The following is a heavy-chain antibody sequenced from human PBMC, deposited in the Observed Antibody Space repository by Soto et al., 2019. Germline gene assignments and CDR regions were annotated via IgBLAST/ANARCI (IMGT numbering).Heavy chain of an antibody. CDR2: IYYSGST. Sequence: QVQLQESGPGLVKPSQTLSLTCNVSGVSISSGGYYWSWIRQHPAKGLVWIGHIYYSGSTYYNPSLKSRVPISSDTSKHQCSLKLSSLTAADTAVYYCARGRPDHYGDPDYFDYWGQGALVTVSS. V-gene: IGHV4-31*03. D-gene: IGHD4-17*01. CDR1: GVSISSGGYY. CDR3: ARGRPDHYGDPDYFDY. J-gene: IGHJ4*02.